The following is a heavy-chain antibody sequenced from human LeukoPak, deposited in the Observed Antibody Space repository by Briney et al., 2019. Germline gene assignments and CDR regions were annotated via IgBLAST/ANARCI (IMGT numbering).Heavy chain of an antibody. J-gene: IGHJ6*03. CDR1: GGSISSSSYY. CDR2: IYYSGST. V-gene: IGHV4-39*01. CDR3: ARAIAAAGTSPYYYMDV. Sequence: SETLSLTCTVSGGSISSSSYYWGWIRQPPGKGLEWIGSIYYSGSTYYNPSLKSRVTISVDTSKNQFSLKLSSVTAADTAVYYCARAIAAAGTSPYYYMDVWGKGTTVTVSS. D-gene: IGHD6-13*01.